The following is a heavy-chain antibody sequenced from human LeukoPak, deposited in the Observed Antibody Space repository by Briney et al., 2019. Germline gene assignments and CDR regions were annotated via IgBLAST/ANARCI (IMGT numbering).Heavy chain of an antibody. J-gene: IGHJ3*02. CDR3: AKDPNGDYVGAFDT. D-gene: IGHD4-17*01. Sequence: GSLRLSCAASGLTFSAYGVTWVRQAPGKGLEWVSSMGVSGDNVHYADSVKGRFAISRDNSKNTLYLQMNSLRAEDAAVYYCAKDPNGDYVGAFDTWGQGTMVIVSS. V-gene: IGHV3-23*01. CDR2: MGVSGDNV. CDR1: GLTFSAYG.